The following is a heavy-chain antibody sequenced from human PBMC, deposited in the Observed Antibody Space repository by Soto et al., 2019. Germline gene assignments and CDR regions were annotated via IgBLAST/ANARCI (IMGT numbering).Heavy chain of an antibody. J-gene: IGHJ4*02. D-gene: IGHD3-10*01. CDR1: GFTFSSYW. CDR3: ARVGTYYYGSGSSH. V-gene: IGHV3-48*01. CDR2: ISSSSSTI. Sequence: GGSLSLSCAASGFTFSSYWMNWVRQAPGKGLEWVSYISSSSSTIYYADSVKGRFTISRDNAKNSLYLQMNSLRAEDTAVYYCARVGTYYYGSGSSHWGQGTLVTVSS.